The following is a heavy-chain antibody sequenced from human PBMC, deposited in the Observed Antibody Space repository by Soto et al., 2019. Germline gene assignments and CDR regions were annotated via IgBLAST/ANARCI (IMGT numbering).Heavy chain of an antibody. CDR1: GFTFSGSA. Sequence: GGSLRLSCAASGFTFSGSAMHWVRQASGKGLEWVGRIRSKANSYATAYAASVKGRFTISRDDSKNTAYLQMNCLKTEDTAVYYCRVYDNSGPTLGDYWGQGTLVTVSS. V-gene: IGHV3-73*01. D-gene: IGHD3-22*01. CDR2: IRSKANSYAT. CDR3: RVYDNSGPTLGDY. J-gene: IGHJ4*02.